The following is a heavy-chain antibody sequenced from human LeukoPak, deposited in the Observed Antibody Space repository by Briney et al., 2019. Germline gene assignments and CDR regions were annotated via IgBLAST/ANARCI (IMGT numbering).Heavy chain of an antibody. CDR2: ISGSGGTT. CDR1: GFTFNNYD. D-gene: IGHD5-12*01. CDR3: ASGVDIVATGEYYFDY. V-gene: IGHV3-23*01. Sequence: GGSLRLSCAASGFTFNNYDITWVRQAPGKGLEWVSKISGSGGTTYYADSVKGRFTISRDNSKNTLYLQMNSLRAEDTAVYYCASGVDIVATGEYYFDYWGQGTLVTVSS. J-gene: IGHJ4*02.